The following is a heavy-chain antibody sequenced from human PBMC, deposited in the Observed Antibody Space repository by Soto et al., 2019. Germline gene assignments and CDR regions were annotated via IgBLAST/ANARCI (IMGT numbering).Heavy chain of an antibody. CDR2: IYYSGST. J-gene: IGHJ4*02. D-gene: IGHD4-17*01. CDR1: GGSISSGDYY. V-gene: IGHV4-30-4*01. CDR3: ASWTTVRYYFAY. Sequence: SETLSLTCTVSGGSISSGDYYWSWIRQPPGKGLEWIGYIYYSGSTYYNPSLKSRVTISVDTSKNQFSLKLSSVTAADTAVYYCASWTTVRYYFAYWGQGTLVTVSS.